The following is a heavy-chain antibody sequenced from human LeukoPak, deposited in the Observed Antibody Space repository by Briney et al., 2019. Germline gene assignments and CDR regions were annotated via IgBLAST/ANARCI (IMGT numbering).Heavy chain of an antibody. V-gene: IGHV3-21*01. J-gene: IGHJ5*02. CDR1: GFTFSSYS. Sequence: PGGSLRLSCAASGFTFSSYSMNWVRQAPGKGLEWVSSISSSSSYIYYADSVKGRFTISRDNAKNSLYLQMNSLRAEDTAVYYCARTGGVVVAAVNWFDPWGQGTLVTVSS. D-gene: IGHD2-15*01. CDR2: ISSSSSYI. CDR3: ARTGGVVVAAVNWFDP.